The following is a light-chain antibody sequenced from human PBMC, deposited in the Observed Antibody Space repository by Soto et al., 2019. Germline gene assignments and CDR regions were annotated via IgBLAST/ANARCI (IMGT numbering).Light chain of an antibody. V-gene: IGKV1-39*01. CDR1: QRIGHS. J-gene: IGKJ4*01. CDR2: EAS. CDR3: QQSYSPLFT. Sequence: DIQMTQSPSSLSASVGDRVTITCRASQRIGHSLNWYHHKPGKAPKLLIHEASTLQRGVPSRFSGTGSGTDFTLTITSLQPEDFATYYCQQSYSPLFTFGGGTKVEIK.